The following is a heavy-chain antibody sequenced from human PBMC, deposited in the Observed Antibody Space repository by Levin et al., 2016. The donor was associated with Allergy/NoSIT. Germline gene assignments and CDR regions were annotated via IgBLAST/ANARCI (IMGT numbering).Heavy chain of an antibody. Sequence: GESLKISCKISGSSYGTYWIGWVRLTPGRGLEWMGGIYLRESKPTYNPPFQGQVTFSADTSINTVYLNWGSLQASDTAIYYCARQKAHYDTAGSFFFDSWGQGTLVTVSS. D-gene: IGHD3-22*01. CDR1: GSSYGTYW. V-gene: IGHV5-51*01. J-gene: IGHJ4*02. CDR2: IYLRESKP. CDR3: ARQKAHYDTAGSFFFDS.